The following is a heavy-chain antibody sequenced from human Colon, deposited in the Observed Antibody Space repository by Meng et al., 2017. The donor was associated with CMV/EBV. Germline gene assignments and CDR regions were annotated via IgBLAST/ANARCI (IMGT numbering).Heavy chain of an antibody. CDR3: VRSSGWSLFDY. D-gene: IGHD6-19*01. CDR2: IRSDGSAT. Sequence: HVQLMQSGVGVMGPGSSVQVSCKTSGYTFSDYYMHWVRQAPGQGLEWMGWIRSDGSATNYAQKFRGRVTMTRDASVSTAYMELSGLTSDDTAVYFCVRSSGWSLFDYWGPGALVTVSS. J-gene: IGHJ4*02. CDR1: GYTFSDYY. V-gene: IGHV1-2*02.